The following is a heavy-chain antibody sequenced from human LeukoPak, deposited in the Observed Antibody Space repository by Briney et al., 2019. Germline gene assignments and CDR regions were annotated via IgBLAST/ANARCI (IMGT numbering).Heavy chain of an antibody. Sequence: GGSLRLSCAASGFTFSDYYMSWIRQAPGKGLEWVSYISSSGSTIYYADSVKGRFTISRDNAKNSLYLQMNSLRAEDTAVYYCARTPSLWFGEFLVWYFDYWGQGTLVTVSS. J-gene: IGHJ4*02. CDR3: ARTPSLWFGEFLVWYFDY. CDR1: GFTFSDYY. CDR2: ISSSGSTI. D-gene: IGHD3-10*01. V-gene: IGHV3-11*04.